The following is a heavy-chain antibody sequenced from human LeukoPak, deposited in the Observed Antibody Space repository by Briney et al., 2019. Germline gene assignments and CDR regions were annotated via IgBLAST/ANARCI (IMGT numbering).Heavy chain of an antibody. V-gene: IGHV1-46*01. J-gene: IGHJ6*03. D-gene: IGHD4-23*01. CDR2: INPSGGST. CDR3: ARGTYGGLPTSYYYYYMDV. CDR1: GYTFTSYY. Sequence: ASVKVSCKASGYTFTSYYMHWVRQAPGQGLEWMGIINPSGGSTRYAQNFQGRVTMTRDMSTSTVYMELSSLISEDTAVYYCARGTYGGLPTSYYYYYMDVWGKGTTVTISS.